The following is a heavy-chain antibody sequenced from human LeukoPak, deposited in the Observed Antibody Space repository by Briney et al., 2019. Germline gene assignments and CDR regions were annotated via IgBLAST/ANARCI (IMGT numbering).Heavy chain of an antibody. J-gene: IGHJ6*03. CDR1: GGSISSYY. CDR2: IYYSGST. D-gene: IGHD3-10*01. V-gene: IGHV4-59*01. CDR3: ARERRFGELLRTRYYYYMDV. Sequence: SETLSLTCTVSGGSISSYYWSWIRQPPGKGLEWIGYIYYSGSTNYNPSLTSRVTISVDTSKNQFSLKLSSVTAADTAVYYCARERRFGELLRTRYYYYMDVWGKGTTVTISS.